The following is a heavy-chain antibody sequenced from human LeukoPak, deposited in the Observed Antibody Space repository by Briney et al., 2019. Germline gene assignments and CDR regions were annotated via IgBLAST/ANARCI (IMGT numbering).Heavy chain of an antibody. CDR2: IYHSGST. V-gene: IGHV4-38-2*02. D-gene: IGHD2-2*01. CDR3: ARYCSSTSCYFNY. J-gene: IGHJ4*02. Sequence: PSETLSLTCTVSGYSISSGYYWDWIRQPPGKGLEWIGSIYHSGSTYYNPSLKSRVTISVDTSKNQFSLKLSSVTAADTAVYYCARYCSSTSCYFNYWGQGTLVTVSS. CDR1: GYSISSGYY.